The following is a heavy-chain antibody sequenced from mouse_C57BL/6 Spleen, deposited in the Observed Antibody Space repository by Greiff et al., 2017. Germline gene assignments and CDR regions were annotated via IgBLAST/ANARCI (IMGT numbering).Heavy chain of an antibody. CDR1: GYSFTDYN. Sequence: EVQLQQSGPELVKPGASVKISCKASGYSFTDYNMNWVKPSNGKSLEWIGVINPNYGTTSYNQTFKGKATLTVDTSSSTAYRQRNVLTSEGSAVYYGARRDYDYDAARDYWGQGTSVTVSS. CDR3: ARRDYDYDAARDY. J-gene: IGHJ4*01. CDR2: INPNYGTT. V-gene: IGHV1-39*01. D-gene: IGHD2-4*01.